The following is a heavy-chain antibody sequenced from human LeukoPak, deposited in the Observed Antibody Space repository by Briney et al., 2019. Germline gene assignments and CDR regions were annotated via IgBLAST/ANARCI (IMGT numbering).Heavy chain of an antibody. CDR3: ARSTTTGDY. J-gene: IGHJ4*02. D-gene: IGHD4-11*01. CDR1: GFTFTNYA. V-gene: IGHV3-30-3*01. CDR2: ISYDGTNK. Sequence: GGSLRLSCAASGFTFTNYAMNWVRQAPGKVLEWLAVISYDGTNKYYADSVKGRFTISRDNSKNTLYLQMNSLRPEDTAVYYCARSTTTGDYWGQGTLVTVSS.